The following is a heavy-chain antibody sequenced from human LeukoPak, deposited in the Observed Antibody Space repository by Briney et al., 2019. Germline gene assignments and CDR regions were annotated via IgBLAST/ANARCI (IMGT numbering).Heavy chain of an antibody. J-gene: IGHJ4*02. CDR1: GYIFTGYY. Sequence: GASVKVSCKASGYIFTGYYMHWVRQAPGQGLEWMGWINPNSGGTNYAQKFQGRVTMTRDTSTSTVYMELSSLRSEDTAVYYCARDYGDYVVLDYWGQGTLVTVSS. CDR2: INPNSGGT. V-gene: IGHV1-2*02. CDR3: ARDYGDYVVLDY. D-gene: IGHD4-17*01.